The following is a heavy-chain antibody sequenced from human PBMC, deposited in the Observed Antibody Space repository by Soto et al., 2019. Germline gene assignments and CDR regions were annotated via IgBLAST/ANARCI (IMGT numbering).Heavy chain of an antibody. CDR3: AHRDSGVLYNWFDP. CDR1: GFSLSTSGVG. J-gene: IGHJ5*02. V-gene: IGHV2-5*02. Sequence: QITLKESGPTLVKPTQTLTLTCTFSGFSLSTSGVGVGWIRQPPGKALEWLALIYWDDDKRYSPSLKSRLTITKSTYXNQVVLTMTNMDPVDTATYYCAHRDSGVLYNWFDPWGQGTLVTVSS. CDR2: IYWDDDK. D-gene: IGHD2-8*02.